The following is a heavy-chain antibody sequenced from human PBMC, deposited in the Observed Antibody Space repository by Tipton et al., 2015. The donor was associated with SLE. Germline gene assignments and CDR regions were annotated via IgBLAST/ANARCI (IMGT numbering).Heavy chain of an antibody. J-gene: IGHJ4*02. CDR3: ARVWGSYFDK. D-gene: IGHD3-16*01. V-gene: IGHV4-59*08. CDR2: VYKN. Sequence: TLSLTCYVTGVSISNYYWTWIRQSPGKGLEWIGNVYKNYNPSLESRVTISVDTSRNLFSLNLSSVTAADTAVYYCARVWGSYFDKWGQGALVTVSS. CDR1: GVSISNYY.